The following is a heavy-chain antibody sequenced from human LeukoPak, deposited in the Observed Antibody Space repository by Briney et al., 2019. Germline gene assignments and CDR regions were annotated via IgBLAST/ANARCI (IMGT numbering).Heavy chain of an antibody. CDR3: ARETSHFDY. J-gene: IGHJ4*02. Sequence: SQTLSLTCVISGDSVSSNSAAWNWIRQTPSSGLEWLGRTYYRSKWYNDYAVSVKSRITINPDTSKNQFFLQLNSVTPEDTAVYYCARETSHFDYWGQGTLVTVSS. V-gene: IGHV6-1*01. CDR1: GDSVSSNSAA. CDR2: TYYRSKWYN.